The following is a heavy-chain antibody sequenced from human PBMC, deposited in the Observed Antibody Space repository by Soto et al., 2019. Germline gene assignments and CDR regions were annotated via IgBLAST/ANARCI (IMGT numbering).Heavy chain of an antibody. D-gene: IGHD6-6*01. Sequence: GGSLRLSCAASGFTFSSYDMHWVRQATGKGLEWVSAIGTAGDTYYPGSVKGRFTISRENAKNSLYLQMNSLRAGDTAVYYCARGPYSSSSGGYYYYYGMDVWGQGTTVTVSS. J-gene: IGHJ6*02. V-gene: IGHV3-13*01. CDR2: IGTAGDT. CDR1: GFTFSSYD. CDR3: ARGPYSSSSGGYYYYYGMDV.